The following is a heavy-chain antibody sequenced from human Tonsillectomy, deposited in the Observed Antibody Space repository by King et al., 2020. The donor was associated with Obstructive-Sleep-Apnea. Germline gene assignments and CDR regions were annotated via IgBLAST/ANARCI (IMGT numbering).Heavy chain of an antibody. CDR3: ARDGGSSWQFDY. D-gene: IGHD6-13*01. CDR1: GYTFTGSY. CDR2: SNPISWVT. V-gene: IGHV1-2*02. Sequence: QLVQSGAEVKKPGASVKVSCKASGYTFTGSYIHWVRQAPGQGLEWMGWSNPISWVTKYVQKFQGRVTMTRDTSITTAYMELSRLRSDDTAVFYCARDGGSSWQFDYWGQGTLVTVSS. J-gene: IGHJ4*02.